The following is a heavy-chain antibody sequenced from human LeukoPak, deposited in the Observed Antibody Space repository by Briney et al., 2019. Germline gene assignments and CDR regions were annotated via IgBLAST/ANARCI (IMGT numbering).Heavy chain of an antibody. Sequence: ASVKVSCKASGYTFSSYGISWVRPAPGQGLEWMGWVSAYNGNTNYRQKLQGRVTMTTDTSTSTAYMDLRSLRSDDTAIYYCVRDSPDGSGTYYNDSPDYWGQGTLVTVSS. CDR2: VSAYNGNT. V-gene: IGHV1-18*01. CDR1: GYTFSSYG. CDR3: VRDSPDGSGTYYNDSPDY. J-gene: IGHJ4*02. D-gene: IGHD3-10*01.